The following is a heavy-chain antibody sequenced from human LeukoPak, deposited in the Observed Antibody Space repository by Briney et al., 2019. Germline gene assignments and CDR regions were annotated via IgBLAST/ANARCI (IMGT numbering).Heavy chain of an antibody. CDR2: IKRKTDGGTT. D-gene: IGHD2-2*01. Sequence: GGSLRLSCAASGFTFNNAWMSWVRQAPGKGLEWVGRIKRKTDGGTTDYAAPVKGRFTISRDDSKNTLYLQMNSLKTEDTAVYYCTTEGLHCSSTSCYASYYYYYGMDVWGKGTTVTVSS. CDR3: TTEGLHCSSTSCYASYYYYYGMDV. J-gene: IGHJ6*04. CDR1: GFTFNNAW. V-gene: IGHV3-15*01.